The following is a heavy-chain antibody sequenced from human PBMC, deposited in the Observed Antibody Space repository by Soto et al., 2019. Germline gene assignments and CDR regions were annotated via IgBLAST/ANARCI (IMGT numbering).Heavy chain of an antibody. CDR2: ISSSGSYI. D-gene: IGHD5-18*01. CDR3: ARDVETSMDGLNYFDP. CDR1: GFTFSSYT. V-gene: IGHV3-21*01. Sequence: GWSLRLSCAASGFTFSSYTMNWVRQAPGKGLEWVSSISSSGSYIHYADSVKGRFTISRDNAKNSLFLQMDSLRAEDTAVYYCARDVETSMDGLNYFDPWGQGTLVTVSS. J-gene: IGHJ5*02.